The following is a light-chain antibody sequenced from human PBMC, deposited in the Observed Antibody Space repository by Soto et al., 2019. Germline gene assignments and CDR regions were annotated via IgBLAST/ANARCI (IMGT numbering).Light chain of an antibody. Sequence: QSALTQPASVSGSPGQSITISCAGTSSDIGGYKYVSWYQQHAGKAPRVMIYDVSNRPSGVSSRFSGSKSGNTASLTISGLQAEDEADYYCSSYSSSSTPLVFGGGTKVTVL. CDR2: DVS. CDR1: SSDIGGYKY. CDR3: SSYSSSSTPLV. V-gene: IGLV2-14*01. J-gene: IGLJ2*01.